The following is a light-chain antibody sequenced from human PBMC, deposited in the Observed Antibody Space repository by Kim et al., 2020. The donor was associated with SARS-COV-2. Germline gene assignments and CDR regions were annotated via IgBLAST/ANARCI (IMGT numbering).Light chain of an antibody. CDR3: AAWDDSLNGWV. CDR1: SATIAYNP. CDR2: DNN. V-gene: IGLV1-44*01. Sequence: CYGSSATIAYNPVNWYRQLPGTAPKLLIYDNNQRPSGVPDRFSGSKSGTSASLAISGLQSEDEAHYYCAAWDDSLNGWVFGGGTKLTVL. J-gene: IGLJ3*02.